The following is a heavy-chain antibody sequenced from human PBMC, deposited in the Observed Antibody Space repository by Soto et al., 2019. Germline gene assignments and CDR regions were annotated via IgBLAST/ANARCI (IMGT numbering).Heavy chain of an antibody. D-gene: IGHD3-3*01. CDR3: ARLWSGYYFGYYYYYMDV. Sequence: SETLSLTCTVSGGSIRGYYWSWIRQTPGKGLEWVGHIYYTGSTNYNPSLKSRLTISVDTSKNQFSLKLSSVTAADTAVYYCARLWSGYYFGYYYYYMDVWGKGTTVTVSS. CDR2: IYYTGST. V-gene: IGHV4-59*12. CDR1: GGSIRGYY. J-gene: IGHJ6*03.